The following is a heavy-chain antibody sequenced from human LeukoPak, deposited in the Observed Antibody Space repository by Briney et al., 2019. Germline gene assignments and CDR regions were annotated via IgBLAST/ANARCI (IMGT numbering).Heavy chain of an antibody. CDR3: AKDEVGATSHWYFDL. V-gene: IGHV3-23*01. J-gene: IGHJ2*01. Sequence: PGGSLRLSCAASGFTFSSYAMSWVRQAPGKGLEWVSAISGSGGSTYYADSVKGRFTISRGNSKNTLYLQMNSLRAEDTAVYYCAKDEVGATSHWYFDLWGRGTLVTVSS. CDR1: GFTFSSYA. D-gene: IGHD1-26*01. CDR2: ISGSGGST.